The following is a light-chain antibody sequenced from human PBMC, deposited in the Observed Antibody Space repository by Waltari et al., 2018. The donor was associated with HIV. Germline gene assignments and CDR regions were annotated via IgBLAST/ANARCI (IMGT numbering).Light chain of an antibody. CDR2: RNN. J-gene: IGLJ2*01. Sequence: QSVLTQPPSASGAPGQSVTISCSGSASNIGRGYVYWFQQLPGTAPKLLMYRNNQRPAGVPDRFSASKSGTSASLAISGLRPGEEADYYCAAWDVSVSGRGVIFGGGTKLTVL. CDR1: ASNIGRGY. CDR3: AAWDVSVSGRGVI. V-gene: IGLV1-47*01.